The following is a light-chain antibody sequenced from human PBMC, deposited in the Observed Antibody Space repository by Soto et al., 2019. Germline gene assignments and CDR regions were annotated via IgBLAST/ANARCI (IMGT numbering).Light chain of an antibody. CDR1: QSVSSSY. CDR3: QQFSSYPLT. V-gene: IGKV3-20*01. Sequence: EIVLTQTPGTLSLSPVERATLSCRASQSVSSSYLAWFQKKPGQAPRLLIYGASSRATGIPDRFSGGGSGTDFTLTISRLEPEDFAVYYCQQFSSYPLTFGGGTKVDIK. J-gene: IGKJ4*01. CDR2: GAS.